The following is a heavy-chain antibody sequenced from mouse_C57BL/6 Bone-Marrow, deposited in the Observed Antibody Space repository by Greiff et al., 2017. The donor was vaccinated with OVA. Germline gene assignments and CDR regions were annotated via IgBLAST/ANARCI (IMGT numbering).Heavy chain of an antibody. CDR2: IDPSDSYT. CDR3: ARGRFDY. J-gene: IGHJ2*01. V-gene: IGHV1-50*01. Sequence: QVQLQQSGAELVKPGASVKLSCKASGYTFTSYWMQWVKQRPGQGLEWIGEIDPSDSYTNYNQKFKGKATLTVDTSSSTAYMQLSSLTSEDSAVYYCARGRFDYWGQGTTLTVSS. CDR1: GYTFTSYW.